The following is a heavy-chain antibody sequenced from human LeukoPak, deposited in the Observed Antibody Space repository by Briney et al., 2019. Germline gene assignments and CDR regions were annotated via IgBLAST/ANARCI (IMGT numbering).Heavy chain of an antibody. CDR3: ARASIYDSSGYYPEDLFY. CDR1: GYTFIDYY. CDR2: INPNSGGT. Sequence: ASVKVSCKASGYTFIDYYMHWVRQAPGQGLEWVGWINPNSGGTNYAQKFQGRVTMTRDTSISTAYMELSRLRSDDTAVYYCARASIYDSSGYYPEDLFYWGQGTLVTVSS. J-gene: IGHJ4*02. D-gene: IGHD3-22*01. V-gene: IGHV1-2*02.